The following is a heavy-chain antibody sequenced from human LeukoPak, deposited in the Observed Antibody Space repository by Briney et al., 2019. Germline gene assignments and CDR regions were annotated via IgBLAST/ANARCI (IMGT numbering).Heavy chain of an antibody. D-gene: IGHD3-10*01. V-gene: IGHV3-48*03. J-gene: IGHJ4*02. CDR2: ISNSGSAI. CDR3: ARSGGPDY. CDR1: GFTFSSFE. Sequence: GGSESLLCAASGFTFSSFEMNWVRQAPGKGLEGVSYISNSGSAIYYADSVKGRFTISRDNAKNSLYLQMNSLRDEDTAVYYCARSGGPDYWGQGTLVTVSS.